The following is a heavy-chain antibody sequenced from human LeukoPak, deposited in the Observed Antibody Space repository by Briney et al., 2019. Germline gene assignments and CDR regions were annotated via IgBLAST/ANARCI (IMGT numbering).Heavy chain of an antibody. D-gene: IGHD3-22*01. CDR2: IGTAGDT. J-gene: IGHJ4*02. V-gene: IGHV3-13*01. CDR1: GFTFSSYD. Sequence: GGSLRLSCAASGFTFSSYDMHWVCQATGKGLEWVSAIGTAGDTYYPGSVKGRFTISRENAKNSLYLQMNSLRAGDTAVYYCARGALYYDSSGYLHFDYWGQGTLVTVSS. CDR3: ARGALYYDSSGYLHFDY.